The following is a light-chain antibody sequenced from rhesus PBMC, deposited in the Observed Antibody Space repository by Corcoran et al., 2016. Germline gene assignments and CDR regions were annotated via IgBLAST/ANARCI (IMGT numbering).Light chain of an antibody. CDR1: QGISSY. Sequence: DIQMSQSPSSLSASVGDRVTITCRASQGISSYLNWYQQNPGKAPKLLIYYANSLASGVPSRFSGSGSGTDFTLTISSLQPEDFATYYCQQGNSNPPTFGQGTKVEIK. CDR2: YAN. V-gene: IGKV1-32*02. CDR3: QQGNSNPPT. J-gene: IGKJ1*01.